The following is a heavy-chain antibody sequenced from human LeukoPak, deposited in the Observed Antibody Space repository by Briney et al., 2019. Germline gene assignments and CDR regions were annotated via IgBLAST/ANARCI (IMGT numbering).Heavy chain of an antibody. CDR3: AREGKDGGGYFYLDY. Sequence: PGGSLRISCAASGFTFTTYAMSWARQAPGKGLEWVSAIDGSGGRRYYADFVKGRFTISRDNSKNTLFLQLNSLRAEDTAVYYCAREGKDGGGYFYLDYWGQGTLVTVSS. V-gene: IGHV3-23*01. D-gene: IGHD1-26*01. J-gene: IGHJ4*02. CDR2: IDGSGGRR. CDR1: GFTFTTYA.